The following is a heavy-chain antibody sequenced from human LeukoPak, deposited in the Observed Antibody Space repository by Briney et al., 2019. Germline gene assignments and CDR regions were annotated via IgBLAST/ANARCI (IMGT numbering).Heavy chain of an antibody. CDR1: GGSVSSGSHY. Sequence: SETLSLTCTVSGGSVSSGSHYWSWIRQPPGKGLEWLGYIYYTGITNYNPSLKSRVTISVDMSKNQFSLKLSSVTAADTAVYYCARYGTQDYYDSSGRFDYWGQGTLVTVSS. CDR3: ARYGTQDYYDSSGRFDY. J-gene: IGHJ4*02. V-gene: IGHV4-61*01. D-gene: IGHD3-22*01. CDR2: IYYTGIT.